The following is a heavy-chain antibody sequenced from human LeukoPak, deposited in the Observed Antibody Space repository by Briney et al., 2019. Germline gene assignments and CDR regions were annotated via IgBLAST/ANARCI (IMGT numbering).Heavy chain of an antibody. CDR1: GGTFSNYA. CDR3: AREKIGTGTVLGKDYYYMDV. V-gene: IGHV1-69*06. CDR2: IIPIFGTA. Sequence: ASVKVSCKASGGTFSNYAISWVRQAPGQGLEWMGGIIPIFGTANYAQKFRGRVTITADKSTRTAYMELSSLRSEDTAVYYCAREKIGTGTVLGKDYYYMDVWGKGTTVTVSS. D-gene: IGHD3-16*01. J-gene: IGHJ6*03.